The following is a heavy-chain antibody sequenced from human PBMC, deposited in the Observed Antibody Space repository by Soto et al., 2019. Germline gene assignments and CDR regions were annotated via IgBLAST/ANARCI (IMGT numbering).Heavy chain of an antibody. CDR2: ISSSSSYI. V-gene: IGHV3-21*01. CDR3: ARDRGSGWTRWGMDYYYGMDV. J-gene: IGHJ6*02. D-gene: IGHD6-19*01. CDR1: GFTFSSYS. Sequence: EVQLVESGGGPVKPGGSLRLSCAASGFTFSSYSMNWVRQAPGKGLEWVSSISSSSSYIYYADSVKGRFTISRDNAKNSLYLQMNSLRAEDTAVYYCARDRGSGWTRWGMDYYYGMDVWGQGTTVTVSS.